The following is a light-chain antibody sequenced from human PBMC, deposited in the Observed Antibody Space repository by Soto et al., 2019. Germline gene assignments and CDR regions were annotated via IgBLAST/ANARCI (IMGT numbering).Light chain of an antibody. CDR2: DAS. Sequence: EIVLTQSPATLSLSPGERATLSCRASQSVSTYLAWYQQKRGQAPRLLIYDASNRATGTPVRFSGSGSGTDFTLTISGLEPEDFAVYYCQQRSTWPRTFGPGTKVDIK. CDR1: QSVSTY. J-gene: IGKJ3*01. V-gene: IGKV3-11*01. CDR3: QQRSTWPRT.